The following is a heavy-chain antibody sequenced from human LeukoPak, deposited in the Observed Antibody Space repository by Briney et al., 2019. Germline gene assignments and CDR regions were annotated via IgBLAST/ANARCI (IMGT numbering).Heavy chain of an antibody. CDR3: ARLRRLGYSSGWFFDY. D-gene: IGHD6-19*01. V-gene: IGHV4-34*01. J-gene: IGHJ4*02. Sequence: PSETLSLTCAVYGGSFSGYYWSWIRQPPGKGLEWIGDINHSGSTNYNPSLRSRVTISVDTSKNQFSLKLSSVTAADTAVYYCARLRRLGYSSGWFFDYWGQGTLVTVSS. CDR2: INHSGST. CDR1: GGSFSGYY.